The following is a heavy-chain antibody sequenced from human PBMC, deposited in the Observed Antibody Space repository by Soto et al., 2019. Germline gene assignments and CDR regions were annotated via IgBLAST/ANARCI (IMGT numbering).Heavy chain of an antibody. CDR2: IIPIFGTA. CDR3: ARGGQDTAMDPEL. D-gene: IGHD5-18*01. Sequence: QVQLVQSGAEVKKPGSSVKVSCKASGGTFSSYAISWVLQAPGQGLEWMGGIIPIFGTANYAQKLQGRGTITADESTSTAYMELSSLRSEDTAVYYCARGGQDTAMDPELWGQGTLVTVSS. V-gene: IGHV1-69*12. J-gene: IGHJ4*02. CDR1: GGTFSSYA.